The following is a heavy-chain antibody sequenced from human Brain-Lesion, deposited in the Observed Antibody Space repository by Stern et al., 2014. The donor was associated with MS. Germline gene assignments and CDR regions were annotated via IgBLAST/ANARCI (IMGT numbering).Heavy chain of an antibody. D-gene: IGHD6-6*01. J-gene: IGHJ4*02. CDR3: ARRGDSSSSGFDY. V-gene: IGHV5-51*01. CDR2: IWPCDSDT. CDR1: GYRFTSNW. Sequence: EVQLVESGAEVKKPGESLKISCKGSGYRFTSNWIGWGRQMPGKGLEWMGIIWPCDSDTRYSPSFQGQVTISADKSISTAYLQWSSLQASDTAMYYCARRGDSSSSGFDYWGQGTLVIVSS.